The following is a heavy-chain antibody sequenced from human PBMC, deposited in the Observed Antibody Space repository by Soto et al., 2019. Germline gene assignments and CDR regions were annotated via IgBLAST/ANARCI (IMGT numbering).Heavy chain of an antibody. Sequence: EAHLVGSGGGLVQPGGSLRLSCAASGFAVSAHYLSWVRQAPGKGLEWVSLIYSGGDTDYADSVRGRFTISRDNSKNTLYRQMPSLEDEDLVVYYCATRLPTATSWGQGALVNVSS. D-gene: IGHD5-18*01. CDR2: IYSGGDT. CDR1: GFAVSAHY. CDR3: ATRLPTATS. J-gene: IGHJ4*02. V-gene: IGHV3-66*01.